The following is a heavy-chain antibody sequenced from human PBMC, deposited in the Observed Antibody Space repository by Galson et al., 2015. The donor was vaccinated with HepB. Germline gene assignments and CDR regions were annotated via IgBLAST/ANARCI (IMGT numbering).Heavy chain of an antibody. CDR3: ARGPYCSSTSCRRLTYYYGTDV. D-gene: IGHD2-2*01. J-gene: IGHJ6*02. Sequence: SLRLSCAASGFTFSSYDMHWVRQATGKGLEWVSAIGTAGDTYYPASVKGRFTISRENAKNSLYLQMNSLRAGDTAVYYCARGPYCSSTSCRRLTYYYGTDVWAKGPRSPSP. CDR1: GFTFSSYD. V-gene: IGHV3-13*01. CDR2: IGTAGDT.